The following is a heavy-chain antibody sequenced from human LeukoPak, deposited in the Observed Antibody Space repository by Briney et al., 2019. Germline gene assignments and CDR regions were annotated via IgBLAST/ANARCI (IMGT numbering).Heavy chain of an antibody. CDR1: GYSFTSYA. V-gene: IGHV1-18*01. D-gene: IGHD1-7*01. CDR3: ATPKYNWNYARSFDY. CDR2: ISAYSGNT. J-gene: IGHJ4*02. Sequence: ASVKVSCKASGYSFTSYAITWVRQAPGQGLEWLGWISAYSGNTNYAQKFQGRVSMATDTSASTAYMDLRGLRSDDTAVYYCATPKYNWNYARSFDYWGQGTLVTVSS.